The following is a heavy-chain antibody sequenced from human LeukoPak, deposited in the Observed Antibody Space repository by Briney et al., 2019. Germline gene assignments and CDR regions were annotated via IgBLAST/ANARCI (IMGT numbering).Heavy chain of an antibody. J-gene: IGHJ6*03. D-gene: IGHD2-2*01. V-gene: IGHV4-30-4*08. CDR2: IYYSGST. CDR1: GGSISSGDYY. Sequence: SQTLSLTCTVSGGSISSGDYYWSWIRQPPGKGLEWIGYIYYSGSTYYNPSLKSRVTISVDTSKNQFSLKLSSATAADTAVYYCARTYTPKYQLLWGPKDYYNMDVWGKGTTVTVSS. CDR3: ARTYTPKYQLLWGPKDYYNMDV.